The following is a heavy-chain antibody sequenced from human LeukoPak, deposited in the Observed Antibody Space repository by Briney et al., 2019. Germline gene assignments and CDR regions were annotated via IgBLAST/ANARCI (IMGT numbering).Heavy chain of an antibody. CDR2: ISAYNGNT. CDR1: GGTFSSYA. Sequence: ASVKVSCKASGGTFSSYAISWVRQAPGQGLEWMGWISAYNGNTNYAQKLQGRVTMTTDTSTSTAYMELRSLRSDDTAVYYCARRGSRGPLPDYWGQGTLVTVSS. J-gene: IGHJ4*02. V-gene: IGHV1-18*01. CDR3: ARRGSRGPLPDY. D-gene: IGHD1-26*01.